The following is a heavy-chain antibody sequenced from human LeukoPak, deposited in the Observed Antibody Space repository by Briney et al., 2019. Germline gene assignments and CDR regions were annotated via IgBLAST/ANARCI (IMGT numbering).Heavy chain of an antibody. CDR1: GYTFTSYA. D-gene: IGHD3-10*01. CDR2: SNAGNGNT. V-gene: IGHV1-3*02. CDR3: ARELLYYYGSGSRTESLLDY. J-gene: IGHJ4*02. Sequence: ASVKVSCKASGYTFTSYAMHWVRQAPGQRLEWMGWSNAGNGNTKYSQEFQGRVTITRDTSASTAYMELSSLRSEDTAVYYCARELLYYYGSGSRTESLLDYWGQGTLVTVSS.